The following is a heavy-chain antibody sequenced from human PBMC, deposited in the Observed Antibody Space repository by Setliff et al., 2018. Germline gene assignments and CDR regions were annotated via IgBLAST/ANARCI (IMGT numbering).Heavy chain of an antibody. D-gene: IGHD1-26*01. V-gene: IGHV3-7*01. CDR2: IKEDGSET. CDR3: ARSPGDTKVLFP. J-gene: IGHJ5*02. CDR1: GFTLRSYW. Sequence: PGGSLRLSCAASGFTLRSYWMSWVRQAPGKGLEWVANIKEDGSETYYGGSVKGRFTISRDNAKNSLYLQMNSLRTEDTAVYYCARSPGDTKVLFPWGQGTLVTVSS.